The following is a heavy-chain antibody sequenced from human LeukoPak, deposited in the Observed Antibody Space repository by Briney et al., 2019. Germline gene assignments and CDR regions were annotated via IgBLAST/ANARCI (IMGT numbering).Heavy chain of an antibody. Sequence: QAGGSLRLSCAASGFTFSSYAMSWVRQAPGKGLEWVSAISGSGGSTYYADSVKGRFTISRDNSKNTLYLQMNSLRAEDTAVYYCARERYGSGSYYEDPTFDYWGQGTLVTVSS. D-gene: IGHD3-10*01. CDR1: GFTFSSYA. CDR3: ARERYGSGSYYEDPTFDY. V-gene: IGHV3-23*01. CDR2: ISGSGGST. J-gene: IGHJ4*02.